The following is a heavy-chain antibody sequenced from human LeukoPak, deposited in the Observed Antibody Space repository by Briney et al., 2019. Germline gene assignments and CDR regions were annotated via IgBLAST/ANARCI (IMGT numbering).Heavy chain of an antibody. J-gene: IGHJ6*03. D-gene: IGHD2-8*01. Sequence: GGTLRLSCAASGFTFSSYGMHWVRQAPGKGLEWVAYIQYDGSNEQYADSEKGRFSISRDSSKNILYLQMNSLRAEDTTIYYCAKDRCSNGIGCYYYYMDVWGKGTTVTISS. CDR3: AKDRCSNGIGCYYYYMDV. CDR2: IQYDGSNE. V-gene: IGHV3-30*02. CDR1: GFTFSSYG.